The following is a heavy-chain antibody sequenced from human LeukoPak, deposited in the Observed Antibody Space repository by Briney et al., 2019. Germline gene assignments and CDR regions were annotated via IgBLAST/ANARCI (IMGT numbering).Heavy chain of an antibody. CDR1: GGSISSYY. CDR2: IYYSGST. V-gene: IGHV4-59*01. J-gene: IGHJ4*02. D-gene: IGHD3-10*01. Sequence: SETLSLTCTVSGGSISSYYWSWIRQPPGKGLEWIGYIYYSGSTNYNPSLKSRVTISVDTSKNQFSLKLSSVTAADTAVYYCARDQVPFRYFDYWDQGTLVTVSS. CDR3: ARDQVPFRYFDY.